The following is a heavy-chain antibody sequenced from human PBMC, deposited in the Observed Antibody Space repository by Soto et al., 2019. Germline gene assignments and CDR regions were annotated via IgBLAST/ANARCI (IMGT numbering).Heavy chain of an antibody. CDR2: IYYSGST. J-gene: IGHJ6*02. Sequence: QVQMQESGPGLVKPSQTLSLTCTVSGGSIISSGHYWNWIRQQPGKGLEWIGYIYYSGSTSYNPSLKSRLSISVDTSKNQFSLNLRSVTAADTAVYYCARDRGGEYYEDGMDVWGQGTTVIVSS. V-gene: IGHV4-31*03. D-gene: IGHD3-3*01. CDR3: ARDRGGEYYEDGMDV. CDR1: GGSIISSGHY.